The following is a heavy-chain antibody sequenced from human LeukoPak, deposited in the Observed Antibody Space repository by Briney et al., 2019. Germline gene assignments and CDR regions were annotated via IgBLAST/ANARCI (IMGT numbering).Heavy chain of an antibody. Sequence: GGSLRLSCVASGFTVSSNYMSWVRQAPGKGLEWVSVIYSAGNTYYADSVKGRFTISRHNSKNTLYLQMNSLRVEDAAVYYCVXXXXPGYSSGRIDYWGQGTLVTVSS. V-gene: IGHV3-53*04. J-gene: IGHJ4*02. CDR3: VXXXXPGYSSGRIDY. CDR1: GFTVSSNY. CDR2: IYSAGNT. D-gene: IGHD6-19*01.